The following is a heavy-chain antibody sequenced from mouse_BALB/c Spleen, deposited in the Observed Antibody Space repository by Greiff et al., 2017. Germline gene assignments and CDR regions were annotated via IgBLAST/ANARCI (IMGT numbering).Heavy chain of an antibody. D-gene: IGHD4-1*01. CDR1: GYSITSDYA. J-gene: IGHJ1*01. CDR2: ISYSGST. CDR3: ARKESGTGYFDV. V-gene: IGHV3-2*02. Sequence: EVQLQESGPGLVKPSQSLSLTCTVTGYSITSDYAWNWIRQFPGNKLEWMGYISYSGSTSYNPSLKSRISITRDTSKNQFFLQLNSVTTEDTATYYCARKESGTGYFDVWGAGTTVTVSS.